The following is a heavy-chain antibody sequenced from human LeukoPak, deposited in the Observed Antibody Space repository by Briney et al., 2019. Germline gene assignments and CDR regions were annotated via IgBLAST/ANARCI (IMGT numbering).Heavy chain of an antibody. J-gene: IGHJ4*02. CDR2: IIPIFGTA. D-gene: IGHD3-22*01. Sequence: SVKVSCKASGGTFSSYAISWVRQAPGQGLEWMGGIIPIFGTANYAQKFQGRVTITTDDSTSTAYMELSSLSSEDTAVYYCARGVGYDSSCYYYVGYFDYWGQGTLVTVSS. CDR1: GGTFSSYA. V-gene: IGHV1-69*05. CDR3: ARGVGYDSSCYYYVGYFDY.